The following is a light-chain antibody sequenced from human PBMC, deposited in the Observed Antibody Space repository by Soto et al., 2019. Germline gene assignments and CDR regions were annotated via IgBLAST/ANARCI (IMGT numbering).Light chain of an antibody. V-gene: IGKV1-5*03. CDR3: QQYNPYSRT. CDR1: QSIGIW. J-gene: IGKJ1*01. Sequence: DIQMTQSPSTLSASVGDRVTITCRASQSIGIWLAWYQQKPGKATNLLIYKASSLQSGVPSRFTGSGSGTEFTLTITSLQPDDFATYYCQQYNPYSRTFGQGTKVDIK. CDR2: KAS.